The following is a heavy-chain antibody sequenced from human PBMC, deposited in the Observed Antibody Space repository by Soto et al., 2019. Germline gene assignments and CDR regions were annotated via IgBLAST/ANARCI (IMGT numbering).Heavy chain of an antibody. V-gene: IGHV1-69*13. CDR1: GGTFSSYA. Sequence: SVKVSCKASGGTFSSYAISWVRQAPGQGLEWMGGIIPIFGTANYAQKFQGRVTITADESTSTAYMELSSLRSEDTAVYYCARVAPACISPTCLSYLDYWGQGSLGTVSS. CDR2: IIPIFGTA. D-gene: IGHD3-3*02. CDR3: ARVAPACISPTCLSYLDY. J-gene: IGHJ4*02.